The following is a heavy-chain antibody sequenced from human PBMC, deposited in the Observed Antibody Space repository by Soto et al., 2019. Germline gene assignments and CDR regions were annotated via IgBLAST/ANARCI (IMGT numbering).Heavy chain of an antibody. V-gene: IGHV3-33*01. CDR1: GFSFSSYG. J-gene: IGHJ4*02. D-gene: IGHD1-26*01. CDR2: IWSDGSNI. Sequence: QEQLVESGGGVVQPGRSLRLYCTASGFSFSSYGMHWVRQAPGKGLEWVAVIWSDGSNINYADSVKGRFTVSGDNSKNTLYLQMSSLRVEDTAVYFCARVGGRFYVDSWGQGTLVTVSS. CDR3: ARVGGRFYVDS.